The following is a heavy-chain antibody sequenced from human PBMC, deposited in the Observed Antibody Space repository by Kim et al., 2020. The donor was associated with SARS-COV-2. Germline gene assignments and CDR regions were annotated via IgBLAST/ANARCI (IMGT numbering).Heavy chain of an antibody. Sequence: GGSLRLSCAASGLNFNVEFMSWVRQAPGKGLEWISYISNSGHYANYADSVQGRFTISRDNAQNSLHLQMNNLRAEDTAIYYCTNIRYGKVDYWGQGTLVT. CDR3: TNIRYGKVDY. V-gene: IGHV3-11*03. D-gene: IGHD6-13*01. J-gene: IGHJ4*02. CDR1: GLNFNVEF. CDR2: ISNSGHYA.